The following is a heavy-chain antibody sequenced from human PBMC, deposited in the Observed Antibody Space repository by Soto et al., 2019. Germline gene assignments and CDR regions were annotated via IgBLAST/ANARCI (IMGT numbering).Heavy chain of an antibody. J-gene: IGHJ5*02. CDR2: ITDSGGRT. D-gene: IGHD6-6*01. Sequence: PGGSLRLSCAAPGFTFASHAMNWVRQAPGKGLQWVSTITDSGGRTYYADSVKGRFTISRDNSKNTLSLQMNNLRAEDTAIYYCAKDLGSSSPNWFDPWGPGTLVTVSS. CDR3: AKDLGSSSPNWFDP. V-gene: IGHV3-23*01. CDR1: GFTFASHA.